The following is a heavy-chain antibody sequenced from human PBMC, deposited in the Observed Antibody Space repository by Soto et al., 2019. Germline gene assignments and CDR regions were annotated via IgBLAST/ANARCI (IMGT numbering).Heavy chain of an antibody. D-gene: IGHD5-18*01. V-gene: IGHV3-7*05. Sequence: EVQLVESGGGLVQRGGSLRLCCAASGFTFRTYWLSWVRQVPGKGLEWVANINLDGSEKNYVDSVKGRFTISRDNARNSLYLQMSSLRAEDTALYYCARDGSTSWYSYDYHGMDVWGQGTTVTVSS. J-gene: IGHJ6*02. CDR1: GFTFRTYW. CDR2: INLDGSEK. CDR3: ARDGSTSWYSYDYHGMDV.